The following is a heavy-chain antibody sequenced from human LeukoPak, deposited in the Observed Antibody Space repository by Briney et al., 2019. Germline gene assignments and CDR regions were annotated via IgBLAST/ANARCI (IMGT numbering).Heavy chain of an antibody. V-gene: IGHV4-39*07. CDR1: GGSISSSSYY. CDR3: ARDGVNYYGSGSHDY. CDR2: IYYSGSS. Sequence: TPSETLSLTCTVSGGSISSSSYYWGWIRQPPGKGLEWIGSIYYSGSSYYNPSLKSRVTISVDTSKNQFSLKLSSVTAADTAVYYCARDGVNYYGSGSHDYWGQGTLVTVSS. J-gene: IGHJ4*02. D-gene: IGHD3-10*01.